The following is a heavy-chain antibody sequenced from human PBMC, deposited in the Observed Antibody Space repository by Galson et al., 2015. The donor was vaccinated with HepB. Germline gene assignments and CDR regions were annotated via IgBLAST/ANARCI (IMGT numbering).Heavy chain of an antibody. CDR3: AREGFGATTGTTAPPGGDYYYYYMDV. D-gene: IGHD1-7*01. CDR2: INPSGGTT. J-gene: IGHJ6*03. Sequence: SVKVSCKASGYTFTTSYMHWVRQAPGQGLEWMGIINPSGGTTSYAQRFQGRVTMTRDTSTSTVYMELSSLRSDDTAVYYCAREGFGATTGTTAPPGGDYYYYYMDVWGKGTAVAVSS. V-gene: IGHV1-46*01. CDR1: GYTFTTSY.